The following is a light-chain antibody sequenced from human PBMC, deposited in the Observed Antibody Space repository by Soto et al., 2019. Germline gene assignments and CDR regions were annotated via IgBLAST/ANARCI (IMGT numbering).Light chain of an antibody. CDR2: DVN. CDR1: SSDIGAYNF. CDR3: TSWTTSTTMI. Sequence: QSVLTQPASVSGSPGQSITISCTGTSSDIGAYNFVSWYQQHPGKAPKLMLYDVNIRPSGVSNRFSGSKSGNTASLPISGLQAEDEADYYCTSWTTSTTMIFGGGTKVTVL. J-gene: IGLJ2*01. V-gene: IGLV2-14*03.